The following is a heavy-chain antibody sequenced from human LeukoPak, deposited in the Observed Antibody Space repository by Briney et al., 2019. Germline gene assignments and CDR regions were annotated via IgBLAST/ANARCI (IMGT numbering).Heavy chain of an antibody. V-gene: IGHV1-18*01. D-gene: IGHD3-22*01. CDR3: ARAEGYHDSSGYYPAWFDP. CDR2: ISAYNGNT. Sequence: ASVKVSCKASGYTFTSYGISWVRQAPGQGLEWMGWISAYNGNTNYAQKLQGRVTMTTDTSTSTAYMELRSLRSDDTAVYYCARAEGYHDSSGYYPAWFDPWGQGTLVTVSS. J-gene: IGHJ5*02. CDR1: GYTFTSYG.